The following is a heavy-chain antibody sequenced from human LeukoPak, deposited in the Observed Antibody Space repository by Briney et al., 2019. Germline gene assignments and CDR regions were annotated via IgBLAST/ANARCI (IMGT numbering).Heavy chain of an antibody. V-gene: IGHV5-51*01. CDR2: IYPGDSDT. CDR1: GYSFTSYW. D-gene: IGHD6-19*01. Sequence: GESLKISCKGSGYSFTSYWIGWVRQMPGKGLEWMGIIYPGDSDTRYSPSFQGQVTISADKSISTAYLRWSSLKASDTAMYYCARLSEIAVAEDSWFDPRGQGTLVTVSS. CDR3: ARLSEIAVAEDSWFDP. J-gene: IGHJ5*02.